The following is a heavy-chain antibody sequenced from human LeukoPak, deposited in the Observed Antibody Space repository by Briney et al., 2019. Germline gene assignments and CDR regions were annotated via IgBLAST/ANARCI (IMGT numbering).Heavy chain of an antibody. D-gene: IGHD6-19*01. V-gene: IGHV2-5*02. Sequence: SGPTLVKPTQTLTLTCTFSGFPLSTSGVGVGWIRQPPGKALEWLALIYWDDDKRYSPSLKSRLTITKDTSKNQVVLTMTNMDPVDTATYYCAHSYSSGWYRGFQHWGQGTLVTVSS. CDR2: IYWDDDK. CDR1: GFPLSTSGVG. J-gene: IGHJ1*01. CDR3: AHSYSSGWYRGFQH.